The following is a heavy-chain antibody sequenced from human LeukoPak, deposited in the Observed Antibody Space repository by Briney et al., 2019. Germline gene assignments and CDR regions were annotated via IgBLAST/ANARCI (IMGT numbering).Heavy chain of an antibody. D-gene: IGHD6-19*01. CDR1: GFTFSGYW. J-gene: IGHJ4*02. Sequence: GGSLRLSCAASGFTFSGYWMSWLRQAPGKGLEWVANIKQDGTEKYYVDSVKGRFIVSRDNAKNSLYLQMNSLRAEDTAVYYCARDGSGWSVYWGQGTLVTVSS. CDR3: ARDGSGWSVY. CDR2: IKQDGTEK. V-gene: IGHV3-7*01.